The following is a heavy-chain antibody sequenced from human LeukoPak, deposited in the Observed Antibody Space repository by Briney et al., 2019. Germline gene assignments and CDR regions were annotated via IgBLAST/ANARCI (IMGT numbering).Heavy chain of an antibody. D-gene: IGHD1-26*01. CDR1: GYNFTNYG. J-gene: IGHJ5*01. Sequence: ASVKVSCKASGYNFTNYGISWVRQAPGQGLEWVGWISAYKGNTKYAQRLQGRVTMTTDTSTSTAYMELRSLRSDDTAVYYCWVSWELPQYLDSWGQGTQVAGSS. CDR3: WVSWELPQYLDS. V-gene: IGHV1-18*01. CDR2: ISAYKGNT.